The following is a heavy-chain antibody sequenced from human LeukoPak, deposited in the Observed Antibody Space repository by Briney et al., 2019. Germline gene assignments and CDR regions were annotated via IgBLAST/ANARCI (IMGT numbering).Heavy chain of an antibody. J-gene: IGHJ4*02. D-gene: IGHD4-23*01. V-gene: IGHV3-23*01. Sequence: PGGSLRLSCSASGFTFSSYAMSWVRQAPGKGLEWVSAISGSGGSTYYADSVKGRFTISRDNSKNTLHLQMNSLRADDTAVYYCATPIGNQYYWGQGTLVTVSS. CDR3: ATPIGNQYY. CDR2: ISGSGGST. CDR1: GFTFSSYA.